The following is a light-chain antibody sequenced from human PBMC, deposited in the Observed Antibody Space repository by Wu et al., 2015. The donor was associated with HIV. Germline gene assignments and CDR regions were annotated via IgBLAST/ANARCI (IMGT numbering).Light chain of an antibody. J-gene: IGKJ4*01. CDR1: QDIRND. Sequence: AIRITQSPSSLSASTGDRVTITCWASQDIRNDLCWYQQKPGKAPKLLIYTASNLHSGVPSRFSGSGSDTDFTLTISSLQPEDFATYYCLQDYTYPLTFGGGTKVEIK. V-gene: IGKV1-6*01. CDR3: LQDYTYPLT. CDR2: TAS.